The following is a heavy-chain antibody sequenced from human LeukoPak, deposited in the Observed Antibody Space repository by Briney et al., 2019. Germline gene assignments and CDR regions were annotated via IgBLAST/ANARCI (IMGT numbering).Heavy chain of an antibody. V-gene: IGHV3-30-3*01. CDR1: GFTFSSYA. Sequence: PGGSLRLSCAASGFTFSSYAMHWVRQAPGKGLEWVAVISYDGSNKYYADSVKGRFTISRDNSKNTLYLQMNSLRAEDTAVYYCARDYSSGWYLDYWGQGTLVTVSS. CDR3: ARDYSSGWYLDY. J-gene: IGHJ4*02. CDR2: ISYDGSNK. D-gene: IGHD6-19*01.